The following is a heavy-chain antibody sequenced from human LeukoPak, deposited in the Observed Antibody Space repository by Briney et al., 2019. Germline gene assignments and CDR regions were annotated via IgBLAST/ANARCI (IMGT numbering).Heavy chain of an antibody. CDR1: GGSISSFY. V-gene: IGHV4-4*07. J-gene: IGHJ6*03. D-gene: IGHD6-13*01. Sequence: SETLSLTCTVSGGSISSFYWSWIRQPAGKGLEWIGRIYTSGSTNYNPSLKSRVTTSVDTSKNQFSLKLSSVTAADTAVYYCARMYSSSWYDYYYYYMDVWGKGTTVTVSS. CDR2: IYTSGST. CDR3: ARMYSSSWYDYYYYYMDV.